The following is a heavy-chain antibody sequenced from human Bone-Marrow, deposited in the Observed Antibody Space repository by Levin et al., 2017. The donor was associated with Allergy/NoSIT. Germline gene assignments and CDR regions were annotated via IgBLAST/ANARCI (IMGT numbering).Heavy chain of an antibody. D-gene: IGHD3-22*01. J-gene: IGHJ4*02. CDR3: VHRNPMTVALDF. V-gene: IGHV2-5*02. CDR2: IYWDDDR. CDR1: GXSXXXXXXG. Sequence: KESGPTLVKPTQTLTLTCTFSGXSXXXXXXGVAWIRQPPGKPLEWLALIYWDDDRRYNPSLRNRLTITKDTSRKQVVLTMSNMDPVDTATYYCVHRNPMTVALDFWGQGTLVTVSS.